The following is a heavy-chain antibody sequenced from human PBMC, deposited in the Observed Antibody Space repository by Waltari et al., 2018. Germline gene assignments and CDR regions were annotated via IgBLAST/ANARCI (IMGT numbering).Heavy chain of an antibody. J-gene: IGHJ4*02. CDR2: IRYDGRNK. CDR1: GFTFSSYG. D-gene: IGHD3-22*01. Sequence: QVQLVESGGGVVQPGGSLRLSCAASGFTFSSYGLHWARQAPGKGLEWVAFIRYDGRNKYYADSVKGRFTISRDNSKNTLYLQMNSLRAEDTAVYYCAKTAYYDSSGYYYPIDYWGQGTLVTVSS. V-gene: IGHV3-30*02. CDR3: AKTAYYDSSGYYYPIDY.